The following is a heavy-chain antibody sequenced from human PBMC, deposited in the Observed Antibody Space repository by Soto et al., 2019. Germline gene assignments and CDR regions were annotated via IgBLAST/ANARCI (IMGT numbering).Heavy chain of an antibody. Sequence: GGSLRLSCVASDFTFSTYAMNWVRQAPGKGLEWVSTIDGSGDTTYYANSVKGRFTISRDNSKNTLYLQLDSLRAEDTAVYYCAEGPATIYYGNYYYYGMDVWGQGTTVTVSS. J-gene: IGHJ6*02. CDR3: AEGPATIYYGNYYYYGMDV. V-gene: IGHV3-23*01. CDR1: DFTFSTYA. D-gene: IGHD3-10*01. CDR2: IDGSGDTT.